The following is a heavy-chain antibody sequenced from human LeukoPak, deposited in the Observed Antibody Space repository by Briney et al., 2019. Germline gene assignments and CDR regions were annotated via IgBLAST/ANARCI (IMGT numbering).Heavy chain of an antibody. D-gene: IGHD2-8*01. CDR2: INPNSGNT. J-gene: IGHJ6*03. CDR3: ARGPRVYAFYYYYYYYMDV. Sequence: ASVKVSCKASGYTFTGYYMHWVRQAPGQGLEWMGWINPNSGNTGYAQKFQGRVTITRNTSISTAYMELSSLRSEDTAVYYCARGPRVYAFYYYYYYYMDVWGKGTTVTVSS. V-gene: IGHV1-8*03. CDR1: GYTFTGYY.